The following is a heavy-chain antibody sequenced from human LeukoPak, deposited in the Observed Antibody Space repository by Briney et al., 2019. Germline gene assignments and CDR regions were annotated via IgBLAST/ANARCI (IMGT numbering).Heavy chain of an antibody. D-gene: IGHD2/OR15-2a*01. CDR2: IKPDGSDK. CDR3: ARDLRSSLIA. J-gene: IGHJ5*02. V-gene: IGHV3-7*01. CDR1: GFTFSASW. Sequence: GGSLRLSCAASGFTFSASWMTWVCQAPGKGLEWVANIKPDGSDKNYVDSVKGRFTISRDNAENSLFLQMNSLRAEDTALYYCARDLRSSLIAWGQGILVTVSS.